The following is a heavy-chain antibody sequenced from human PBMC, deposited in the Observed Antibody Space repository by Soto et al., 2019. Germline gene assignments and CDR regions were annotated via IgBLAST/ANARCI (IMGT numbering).Heavy chain of an antibody. CDR3: EKGSGRGWYFDL. J-gene: IGHJ2*01. CDR1: GFTFSSYA. CDR2: ISGSGGST. V-gene: IGHV3-23*01. Sequence: EVQLLESGGGLVQPGGSLRLSCAASGFTFSSYAMSWVRQAPGKGLEWVSAISGSGGSTYYADSVKGRFTISRDISKNTLYVQLNSVRAEDTAVYYCEKGSGRGWYFDLWGRGTLVTFSS. D-gene: IGHD1-26*01.